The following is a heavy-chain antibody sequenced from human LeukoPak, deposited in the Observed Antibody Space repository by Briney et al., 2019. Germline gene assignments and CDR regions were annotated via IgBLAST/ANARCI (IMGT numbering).Heavy chain of an antibody. D-gene: IGHD6-13*01. Sequence: GGSLRLSCAASGFTFSNYWMHWVRQAPGKGLVWVSRINSDGSSRNYADSVKGRFTISRDNAKNTLYLQMNSLRAEDTAVYYCASASSHRIAAGGDYWGQGTLATVSS. CDR3: ASASSHRIAAGGDY. J-gene: IGHJ4*02. V-gene: IGHV3-74*01. CDR2: INSDGSSR. CDR1: GFTFSNYW.